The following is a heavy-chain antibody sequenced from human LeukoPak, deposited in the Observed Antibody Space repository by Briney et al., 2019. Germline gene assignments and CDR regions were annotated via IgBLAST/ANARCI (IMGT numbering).Heavy chain of an antibody. V-gene: IGHV4-59*01. J-gene: IGHJ5*02. D-gene: IGHD5-12*01. CDR1: SGSTNGYY. CDR3: ARTVSGYYFDA. Sequence: SETLSLTCTVSSGSTNGYYWSWIRQPPGKRLEWIGYVAYSGATNYNLSFKSRVTISFDTSKTQFSLKLSSVTAADTAFYYCARTVSGYYFDAWGPGTLVTVSS. CDR2: VAYSGAT.